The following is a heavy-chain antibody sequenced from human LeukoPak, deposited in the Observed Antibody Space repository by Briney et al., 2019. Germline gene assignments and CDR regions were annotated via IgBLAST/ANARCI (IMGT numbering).Heavy chain of an antibody. J-gene: IGHJ6*04. CDR1: GFTFSSYA. CDR2: ISGSGSNT. V-gene: IGHV3-21*01. CDR3: ARAGRLWFGESQRLDV. Sequence: GGSLRLSCAASGFTFSSYAMSWVRQAPGKGLEWVSSISGSGSNTHYADSVKGRFTIPRDNAKNSLYLQMKSLRAEDTAVYYCARAGRLWFGESQRLDVWGKGTTVTISS. D-gene: IGHD3-10*01.